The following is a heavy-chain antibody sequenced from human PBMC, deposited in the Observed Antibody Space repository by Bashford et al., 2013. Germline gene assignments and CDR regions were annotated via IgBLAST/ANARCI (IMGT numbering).Heavy chain of an antibody. CDR3: ARMGDGYNFYPNLYYFDY. Sequence: WIRQSPSRGPGVACTHFFEMTKKSYSTSLKSRLTISKDTSKSQVVLTMTNMDPVDTATYYCARMGDGYNFYPNLYYFDYWGQGTLVTVSS. D-gene: IGHD5-24*01. V-gene: IGHV2-26*01. J-gene: IGHJ4*02. CDR2: FFEMTKK.